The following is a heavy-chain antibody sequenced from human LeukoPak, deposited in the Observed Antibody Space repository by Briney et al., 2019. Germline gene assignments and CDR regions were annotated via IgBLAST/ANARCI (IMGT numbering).Heavy chain of an antibody. J-gene: IGHJ4*02. V-gene: IGHV3-53*01. CDR1: GFSLSGKF. Sequence: GGSLRLSCAASGFSLSGKFMSWVRQAPGKGLEWVSIIHYDGKIRYAGSVGGRFTIYRDDSENTLFLQMNSLRVDDTAVYFCASGDGYLQPYWGQGTLVTVSS. CDR2: IHYDGKI. D-gene: IGHD2-21*01. CDR3: ASGDGYLQPY.